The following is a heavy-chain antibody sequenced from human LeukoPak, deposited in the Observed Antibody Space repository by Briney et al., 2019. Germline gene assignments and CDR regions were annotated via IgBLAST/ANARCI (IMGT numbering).Heavy chain of an antibody. CDR3: AKAKQWLVRDAFDI. J-gene: IGHJ3*02. Sequence: PGGTLRLSCAASGFTFSSYGMSWVRQAPGKGLEWVSAISGSGGSTYYADSVKGRSTISRDNSKNTLYLQMNSLRAKDTAVYYCAKAKQWLVRDAFDIWGQGTMVTVSS. CDR2: ISGSGGST. D-gene: IGHD6-19*01. CDR1: GFTFSSYG. V-gene: IGHV3-23*01.